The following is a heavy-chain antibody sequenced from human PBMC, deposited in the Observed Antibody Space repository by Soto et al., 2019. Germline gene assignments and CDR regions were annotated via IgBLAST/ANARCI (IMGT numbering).Heavy chain of an antibody. CDR1: GFTFSSYA. Sequence: EVQLLESGGGLVQPGGSLRLSCAASGFTFSSYAMNWVRQAPEKGLEWVSAILGSGGNTYYADSVKGRFTISRDNSKNTLYLRMNSLRAEDTAGYYCARITGPYYYYNYMDVWGEGTTVTVSS. CDR3: ARITGPYYYYNYMDV. CDR2: ILGSGGNT. J-gene: IGHJ6*03. V-gene: IGHV3-23*01.